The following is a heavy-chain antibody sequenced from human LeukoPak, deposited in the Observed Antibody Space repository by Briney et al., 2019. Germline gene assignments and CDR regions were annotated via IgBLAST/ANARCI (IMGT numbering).Heavy chain of an antibody. CDR1: GGSFSGYY. D-gene: IGHD3-22*01. CDR3: ARWLDPYYFDY. V-gene: IGHV4-34*01. J-gene: IGHJ4*02. Sequence: SETLSLTCAVYGGSFSGYYWSWIRQPPGMGLEWIGEINHSGSTNYNPSLKSRVTISVDTSKNQFSLKLSSVTAADTAVYYCARWLDPYYFDYWGQGTLVTVSS. CDR2: INHSGST.